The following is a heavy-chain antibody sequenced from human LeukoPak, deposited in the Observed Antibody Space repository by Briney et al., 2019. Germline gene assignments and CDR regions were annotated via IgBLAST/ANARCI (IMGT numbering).Heavy chain of an antibody. J-gene: IGHJ6*02. D-gene: IGHD6-19*01. CDR3: ARGAGGSYYYGMDV. Sequence: ASVKVSCKASGGTFSSYAINWVRQATGQGLEWMGWMNPNSGNTGYAQKFQGRVTMTRNTSISTAYMELSSLRSDDTAVYYCARGAGGSYYYGMDVWGQGTTVTVSS. V-gene: IGHV1-8*02. CDR2: MNPNSGNT. CDR1: GGTFSSYA.